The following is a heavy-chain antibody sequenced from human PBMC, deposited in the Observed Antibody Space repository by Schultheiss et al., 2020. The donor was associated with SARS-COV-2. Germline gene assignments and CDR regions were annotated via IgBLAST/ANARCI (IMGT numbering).Heavy chain of an antibody. D-gene: IGHD1-26*01. CDR3: ARDWVGAIDP. V-gene: IGHV4-38-2*02. CDR2: IYHSGST. CDR1: GYSISSGYY. J-gene: IGHJ5*02. Sequence: SETLSLTCAVSGYSISSGYYWGWIRQPPGKGLEWIGSIYHSGSTYYNPSLKSRVTISVDTSKNQFSLKLSSVTAADTAVYYCARDWVGAIDPWGQGTLVTVSS.